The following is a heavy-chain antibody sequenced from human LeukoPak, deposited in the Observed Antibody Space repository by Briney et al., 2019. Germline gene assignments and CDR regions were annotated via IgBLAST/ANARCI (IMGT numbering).Heavy chain of an antibody. J-gene: IGHJ2*01. CDR1: GGSISSYY. D-gene: IGHD1-26*01. Sequence: SETLSLTCTVSGGSISSYYWSWIRQPPGKGLEWIGYIYTSGSTNYNPSLKSRVTISVDTSKNQFSLKLSSVTAADTAVYYCARRLSGGSYQAYWYLDLWGRGTLVTVSS. CDR3: ARRLSGGSYQAYWYLDL. CDR2: IYTSGST. V-gene: IGHV4-4*09.